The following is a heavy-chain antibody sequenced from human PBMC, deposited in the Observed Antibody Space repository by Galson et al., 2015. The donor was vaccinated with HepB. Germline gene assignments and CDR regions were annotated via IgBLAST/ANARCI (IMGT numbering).Heavy chain of an antibody. CDR3: AKDHEVGYTMDV. CDR2: ISYDGTIV. Sequence: SLRLSCAASGFNFSDFGMHWVRQAPGKGLDWVAVISYDGTIVHSANSVRGRFTVSRDNSKNTLYLQTKSLTAEDTAVYYCAKDHEVGYTMDVWGRGTTVTVSS. V-gene: IGHV3-30*18. D-gene: IGHD5-18*01. CDR1: GFNFSDFG. J-gene: IGHJ6*02.